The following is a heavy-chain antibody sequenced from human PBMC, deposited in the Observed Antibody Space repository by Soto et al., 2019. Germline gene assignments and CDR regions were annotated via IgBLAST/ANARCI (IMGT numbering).Heavy chain of an antibody. CDR1: GFTFSSYA. D-gene: IGHD2-2*02. CDR3: AREIVVVPAATPFYGMDV. V-gene: IGHV3-30-3*01. J-gene: IGHJ6*02. CDR2: ISYDGSNK. Sequence: VQLVESGGGVVQPGRSLRLSCAASGFTFSSYAMHWVRQAPGKGLEWVAVISYDGSNKYYADSVKGRFTISRDNSKNTLYLQMNSLRAEDTAVYYCAREIVVVPAATPFYGMDVWGQGTTVTVSS.